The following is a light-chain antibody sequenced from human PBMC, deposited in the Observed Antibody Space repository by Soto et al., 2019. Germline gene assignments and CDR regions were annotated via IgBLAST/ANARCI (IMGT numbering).Light chain of an antibody. CDR3: QQYGSAPWT. CDR1: QSVPDSS. J-gene: IGKJ1*01. V-gene: IGKV3-20*01. CDR2: AAS. Sequence: EIVLTQSPGTLSLSPGERATLSCRASQSVPDSSLAWYQQRPGQTPRLLISAASNRAAAIPDRFRGSGSGTDCTLTISAREPEDSAVDYCQQYGSAPWTFGPGTKVEIK.